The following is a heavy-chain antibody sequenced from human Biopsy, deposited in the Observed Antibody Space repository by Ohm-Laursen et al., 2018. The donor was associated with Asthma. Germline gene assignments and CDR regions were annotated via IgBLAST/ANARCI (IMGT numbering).Heavy chain of an antibody. CDR2: ISYDGSNK. CDR3: AREGIAVAHFDY. J-gene: IGHJ4*02. V-gene: IGHV3-30-3*01. D-gene: IGHD6-19*01. CDR1: GFTFSSYA. Sequence: SLRLSCAASGFTFSSYAMHRVRQAPGKGLEWVAVISYDGSNKYYADSVKGRFTISRDNSKNTLYLQMNSLRAEDTAVYYCAREGIAVAHFDYWGQGTLVTVSS.